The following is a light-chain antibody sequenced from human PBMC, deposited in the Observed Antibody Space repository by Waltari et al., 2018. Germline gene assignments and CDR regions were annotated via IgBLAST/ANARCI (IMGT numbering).Light chain of an antibody. CDR2: WAF. Sequence: IVMTQSPDSLAVSLGERATVNCKSSQSVLYSSDNKNYLAWYQQKPGQPPKLLIYWAFTRESGVPERFSGSGSGTDFTLSINSLQAEDVAVYYCQQYYSIPWTFGQGTKVEIK. CDR3: QQYYSIPWT. CDR1: QSVLYSSDNKNY. V-gene: IGKV4-1*01. J-gene: IGKJ1*01.